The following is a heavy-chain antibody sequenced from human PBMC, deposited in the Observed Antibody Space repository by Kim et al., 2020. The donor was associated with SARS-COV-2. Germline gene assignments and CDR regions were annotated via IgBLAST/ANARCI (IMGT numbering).Heavy chain of an antibody. Sequence: ASVKVSCKASGYTFTSYGISWVRQAPGQGLEWMGWISAYNGNTNYAQKLQGRVTMTTDTSTSTAYMELRSLRSDDTAVYYCARAESFILSGVYGLDVWGRGTTVTVSS. D-gene: IGHD3-16*02. CDR2: ISAYNGNT. V-gene: IGHV1-18*01. J-gene: IGHJ6*02. CDR1: GYTFTSYG. CDR3: ARAESFILSGVYGLDV.